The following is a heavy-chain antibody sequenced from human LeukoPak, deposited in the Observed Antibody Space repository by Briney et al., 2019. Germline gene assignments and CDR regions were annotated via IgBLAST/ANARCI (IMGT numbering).Heavy chain of an antibody. J-gene: IGHJ4*02. D-gene: IGHD3-3*01. CDR2: IIPIFGTA. V-gene: IGHV1-69*13. CDR3: ARVGDEWLSNDY. CDR1: GGTFSSYA. Sequence: SVKVSCKASGGTFSSYAISWVRQAPGQGLEWMGGIIPIFGTANYAQKFQGRVTITADESTSTAYMELSSLRSEDTAVYYCARVGDEWLSNDYWGQGTLVTVPS.